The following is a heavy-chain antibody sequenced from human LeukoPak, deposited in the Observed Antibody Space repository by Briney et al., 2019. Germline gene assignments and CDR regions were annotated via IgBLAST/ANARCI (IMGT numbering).Heavy chain of an antibody. Sequence: GGSLRLSCAASGFTFSTYAMSWVRRTPGKGLEWVSAITGGGGTTYYADSVKGRFTISRDNSKNTLYLQMNSLRPEDTSVDYSAKDLPPLRWPFAYWAQGTLVPVSP. CDR3: AKDLPPLRWPFAY. CDR2: ITGGGGTT. CDR1: GFTFSTYA. D-gene: IGHD4-23*01. V-gene: IGHV3-23*01. J-gene: IGHJ4*02.